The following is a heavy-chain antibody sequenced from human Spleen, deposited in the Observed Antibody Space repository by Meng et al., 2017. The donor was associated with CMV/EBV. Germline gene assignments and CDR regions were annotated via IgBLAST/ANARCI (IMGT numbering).Heavy chain of an antibody. CDR1: GYTFTSYY. CDR3: ARSPDFWSGHFDF. CDR2: INPHSGGA. J-gene: IGHJ4*02. Sequence: ASVKVSCKASGYTFTSYYMYWLRQAPGQGFEWVGWINPHSGGASYAQSFQGRVTMTRDTSISTAYMELTSLRFDDTAVYYCARSPDFWSGHFDFWGLGTLVTVSS. D-gene: IGHD3-3*01. V-gene: IGHV1-2*02.